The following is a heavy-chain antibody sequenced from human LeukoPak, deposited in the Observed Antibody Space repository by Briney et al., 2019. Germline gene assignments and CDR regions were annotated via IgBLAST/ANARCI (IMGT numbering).Heavy chain of an antibody. CDR2: IYYSGST. Sequence: SETQSLTCTVSGGSISSSSYYWGWIRQPPGKELEWIGSIYYSGSTYYNPSLKSRVTISVDTSKDQFSLNLSSVTAADTAVYYCARHGLAVAGTRGYYFDYWGQGTLVTVSS. D-gene: IGHD6-19*01. CDR3: ARHGLAVAGTRGYYFDY. CDR1: GGSISSSSYY. J-gene: IGHJ4*02. V-gene: IGHV4-39*01.